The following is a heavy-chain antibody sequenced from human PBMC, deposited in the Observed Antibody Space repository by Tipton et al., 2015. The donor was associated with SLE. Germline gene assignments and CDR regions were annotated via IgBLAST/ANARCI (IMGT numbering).Heavy chain of an antibody. D-gene: IGHD3/OR15-3a*01. CDR1: GFTFSTYS. CDR3: ARVGLNYYYGMDV. J-gene: IGHJ6*02. CDR2: ICMSDSCSTI. Sequence: SLRPSCAASGFTFSTYSMNWVRQAPGKGLEWISYICMSDSCSTIYYADSVKGRFTISRDNAKNSLYLQMNSLRAEDTAVYYCARVGLNYYYGMDVWGQGTTVTVSS. V-gene: IGHV3-48*01.